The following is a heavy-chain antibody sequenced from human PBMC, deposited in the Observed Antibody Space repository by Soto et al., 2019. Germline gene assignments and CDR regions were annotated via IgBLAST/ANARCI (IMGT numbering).Heavy chain of an antibody. CDR2: ISGSGGST. D-gene: IGHD2-15*01. V-gene: IGHV3-23*01. CDR3: AILTSGYRMRGRDYYYGMDV. J-gene: IGHJ6*02. CDR1: GFTFSSYA. Sequence: GGSLRLSCAASGFTFSSYAMSWFRQAPGKGLEWVSAISGSGGSTYYADSVKGRFTISRDNSKNTLYLQMSSLRAEDTAVYYCAILTSGYRMRGRDYYYGMDVWGQGTTVTVSS.